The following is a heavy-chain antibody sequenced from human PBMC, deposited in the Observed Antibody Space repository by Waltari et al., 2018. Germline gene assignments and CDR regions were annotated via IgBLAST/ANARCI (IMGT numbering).Heavy chain of an antibody. CDR1: DGSVSSGSNY. V-gene: IGHV4-39*01. J-gene: IGHJ5*02. Sequence: QLQLQEPGPGLVKPSETLSLTCTVSDGSVSSGSNYWGWIRPPPGKGLELIGSMHYSGNTYYNPSPKSRSTISVDTSKNLFSLKLSSVTAGDTAVYHCARHALVGYKVFDPWGQGTLVTVSS. CDR3: ARHALVGYKVFDP. CDR2: MHYSGNT. D-gene: IGHD1-20*01.